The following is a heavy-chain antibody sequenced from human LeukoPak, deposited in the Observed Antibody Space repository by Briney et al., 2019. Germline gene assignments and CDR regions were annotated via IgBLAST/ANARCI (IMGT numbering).Heavy chain of an antibody. J-gene: IGHJ4*02. CDR2: IRSKANSYAT. V-gene: IGHV3-73*01. CDR1: GFTFSGSA. CDR3: TRLRYGTVSDY. D-gene: IGHD5-18*01. Sequence: GGSLRLSCAASGFTFSGSAMHWVCQASGKGLEWVGRIRSKANSYATAYAASVKGRFTISRDDSKNTAYLQMNSLKTEDTAVYYCTRLRYGTVSDYWGQGTLVTVSS.